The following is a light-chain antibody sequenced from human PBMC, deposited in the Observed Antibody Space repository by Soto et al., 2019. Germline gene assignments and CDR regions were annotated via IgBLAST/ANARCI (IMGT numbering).Light chain of an antibody. CDR2: AAS. Sequence: DIQMTQSPSSVSASVGDRVTITCRARQGISSWSAWYQQKPGKAPKLLIYAASSLQSGVPSRFSGSGSWTDFTLTISCLQREDFATYYCQQANSFPYTFGQWTKREIK. V-gene: IGKV1-12*01. CDR3: QQANSFPYT. J-gene: IGKJ2*01. CDR1: QGISSW.